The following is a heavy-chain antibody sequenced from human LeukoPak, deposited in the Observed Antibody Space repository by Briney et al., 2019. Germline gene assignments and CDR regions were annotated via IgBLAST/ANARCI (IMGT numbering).Heavy chain of an antibody. D-gene: IGHD1-26*01. Sequence: GSLRLSCAASGFTFSTYAMHWVRQAPGKGLEYVSAISSNGVSTYYPNSVKGRFTISRDNSKNTLYLQMGSLSTEDMAVYYCARWGSYYDFDYWGQGTLVTVSS. J-gene: IGHJ4*02. CDR3: ARWGSYYDFDY. V-gene: IGHV3-64*01. CDR1: GFTFSTYA. CDR2: ISSNGVST.